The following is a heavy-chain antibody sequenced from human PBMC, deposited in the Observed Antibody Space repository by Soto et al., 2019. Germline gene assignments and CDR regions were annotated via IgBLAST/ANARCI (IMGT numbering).Heavy chain of an antibody. Sequence: EVQLLESGGGLVQPGGSLRLSCAASGFTFSSYAMSWVRQAPGKGLEWVSAISGSGGSTYYAVSVKGRFTISRDNSKNTLYLHMNSLTAEDTAAYYCAKHRAEDDYGDYWGQGTLVTVSS. CDR3: AKHRAEDDYGDY. J-gene: IGHJ4*02. D-gene: IGHD3-10*01. CDR1: GFTFSSYA. V-gene: IGHV3-23*01. CDR2: ISGSGGST.